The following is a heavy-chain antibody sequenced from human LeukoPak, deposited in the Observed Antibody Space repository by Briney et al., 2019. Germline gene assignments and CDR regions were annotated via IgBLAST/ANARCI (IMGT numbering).Heavy chain of an antibody. CDR3: ARPAYTAAYDL. Sequence: PGGSLRLSCAASGFIFSTYWMMWARQAPGKGLEWVANMKGDGSEIHYVDSVEGRFTISRDNAKNSLYLQMNSLRPEDTAVYYCARPAYTAAYDLWGQGTMVTVSS. J-gene: IGHJ3*01. CDR1: GFIFSTYW. CDR2: MKGDGSEI. D-gene: IGHD3-16*01. V-gene: IGHV3-7*01.